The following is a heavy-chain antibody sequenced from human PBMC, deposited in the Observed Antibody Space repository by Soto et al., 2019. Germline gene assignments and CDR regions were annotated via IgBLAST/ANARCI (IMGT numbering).Heavy chain of an antibody. CDR3: AREVEYCGSTKCHDWFDP. J-gene: IGHJ5*02. CDR2: IKSDGLST. D-gene: IGHD2-2*01. CDR1: GFTFSMHW. Sequence: EVQLVESGGDLVQPGGSLRLSCAASGFTFSMHWMHWVRQAPGKGLVWVSRIKSDGLSTSYADSVKGRFTISRDNAKNTLYLQMNSLRDDDTAVYFCAREVEYCGSTKCHDWFDPWGQGTLVTVSS. V-gene: IGHV3-74*01.